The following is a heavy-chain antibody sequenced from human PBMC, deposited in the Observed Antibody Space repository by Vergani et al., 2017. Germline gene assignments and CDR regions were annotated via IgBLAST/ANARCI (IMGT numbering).Heavy chain of an antibody. J-gene: IGHJ1*01. Sequence: QVHLVESGGGVVQPGRSLRLSCVVSGFTSSYYGMHWVHQAPGKGLEWVAVISYDGTQKYYADSVKGRFTISRDNSKSTLYLQMNSLRTEDTAVYYCATKSCGTAGCRVGYFRAWGRGTVVTVSS. V-gene: IGHV3-30*03. CDR2: ISYDGTQK. D-gene: IGHD1-1*01. CDR1: GFTSSYYG. CDR3: ATKSCGTAGCRVGYFRA.